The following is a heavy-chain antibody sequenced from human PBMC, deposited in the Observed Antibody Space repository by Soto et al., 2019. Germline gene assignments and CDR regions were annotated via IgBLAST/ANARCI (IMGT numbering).Heavy chain of an antibody. D-gene: IGHD3-10*01. J-gene: IGHJ4*02. V-gene: IGHV1-2*04. CDR3: ARDRSITMVRGVSLGYFDY. CDR2: TNPNSGGT. Sequence: ASVEVSCKASGYTFAGCYRRWVRQATGQGLEWMGWTNPNSGGTNYAQKFQGWVTMTRDTSISTAYMELSRLRSDDTAVYYCARDRSITMVRGVSLGYFDYWGQGTLVTVSS. CDR1: GYTFAGCY.